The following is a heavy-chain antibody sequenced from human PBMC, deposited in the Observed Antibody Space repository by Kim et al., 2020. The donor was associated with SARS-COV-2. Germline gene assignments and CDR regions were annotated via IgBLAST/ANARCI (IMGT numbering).Heavy chain of an antibody. CDR2: ISSSSSYI. CDR3: ARAPGLIAAAGEGYYYYGMDG. Sequence: GGSLRLSCAASGFTFSSYSMNWVRQAPGKGLEWVSSISSSSSYIYYADSVKGRFTISRDNAKNSLYLQMNSLRAEDTAVYYCARAPGLIAAAGEGYYYYGMDGWGQGTMVTVSS. CDR1: GFTFSSYS. D-gene: IGHD6-13*01. V-gene: IGHV3-21*01. J-gene: IGHJ6*02.